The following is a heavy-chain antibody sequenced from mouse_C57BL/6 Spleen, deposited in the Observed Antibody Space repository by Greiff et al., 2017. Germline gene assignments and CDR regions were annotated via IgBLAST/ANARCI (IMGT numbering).Heavy chain of an antibody. Sequence: VQLQQSGAELVKPGASVKISCKASGYAFSSYWMNWVKQRPGKGLEWIGQIYPGDGDTNYNGKFKGKATLTVDKSSSTAYMQLSSLTSEVSAVYFCARREYSNCRAYWGQGTLVTVSA. CDR2: IYPGDGDT. CDR1: GYAFSSYW. CDR3: ARREYSNCRAY. J-gene: IGHJ3*01. V-gene: IGHV1-80*01. D-gene: IGHD2-5*01.